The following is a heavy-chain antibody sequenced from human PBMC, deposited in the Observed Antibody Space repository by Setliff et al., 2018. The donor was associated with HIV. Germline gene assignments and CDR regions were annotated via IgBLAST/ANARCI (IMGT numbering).Heavy chain of an antibody. D-gene: IGHD4-17*01. CDR1: GFAFGDFA. CDR3: GRVASHYGDLFY. J-gene: IGHJ4*02. V-gene: IGHV3-49*04. Sequence: PGGSLRLSCTASGFAFGDFAMSWVRQAPGKGLEWVGLIRSKVYGETTEYAASVQGRFTISREDSKAIAYLQMNSLKAEDTAVYYCGRVASHYGDLFYWGQGTLVTVSS. CDR2: IRSKVYGETT.